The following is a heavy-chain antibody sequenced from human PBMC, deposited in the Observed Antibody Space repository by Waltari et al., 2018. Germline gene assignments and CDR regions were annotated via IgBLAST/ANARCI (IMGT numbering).Heavy chain of an antibody. CDR2: IYHSGST. V-gene: IGHV4-38-2*01. CDR1: GYSISSGYY. D-gene: IGHD6-19*01. J-gene: IGHJ4*02. Sequence: QVQLQESGPGLVKPSETLSLTCAVSGYSISSGYYWGWSRQPPGKGLEWIGRIYHSGSTYSTPSLKSRVTISVDTSKNQFSLKLSSVTAADTAVYYCASYSSGRFFDYWGQGTLVTVSS. CDR3: ASYSSGRFFDY.